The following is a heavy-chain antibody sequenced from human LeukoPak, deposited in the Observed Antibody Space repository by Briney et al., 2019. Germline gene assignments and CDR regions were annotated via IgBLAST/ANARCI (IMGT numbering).Heavy chain of an antibody. CDR2: MNPNSGNT. Sequence: ASVKVPCKASGYTFTSYDINWVRQATGQGLEWMGWMNPNSGNTGYAQKFQGRVTITADKSTSTAYMELSSLRSEDTAVYYCARASLSGAYYYMDVWGKGTTVTVSS. V-gene: IGHV1-8*01. CDR3: ARASLSGAYYYMDV. CDR1: GYTFTSYD. J-gene: IGHJ6*03. D-gene: IGHD2/OR15-2a*01.